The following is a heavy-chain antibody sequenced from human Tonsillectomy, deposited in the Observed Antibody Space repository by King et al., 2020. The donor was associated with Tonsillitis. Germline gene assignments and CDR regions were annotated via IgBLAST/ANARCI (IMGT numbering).Heavy chain of an antibody. CDR3: AKDPKLWSDYYYYVMDV. Sequence: VQLVESGGGVVQPGRSLRLSCAASGFTFSNYGMHWVRQAPGKGLEWVAIISYDGSNKYYADSVKGRFTISRDNSKNTLYLQMNSLRAEDTAVYYCAKDPKLWSDYYYYVMDVWGQGTTVTVSS. V-gene: IGHV3-30*18. D-gene: IGHD5-18*01. CDR1: GFTFSNYG. J-gene: IGHJ6*02. CDR2: ISYDGSNK.